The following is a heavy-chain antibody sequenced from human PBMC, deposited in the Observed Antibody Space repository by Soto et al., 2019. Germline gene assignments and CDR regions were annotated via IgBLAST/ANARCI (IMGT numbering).Heavy chain of an antibody. Sequence: PGGSLRLSXAASGFTFGNAWMRWVRQAPGKRIEWVGLMKSKTDGGTTDYAAPVKVRFTISRDDSTNTLYLQINSLKTECTAGYYCTTHPCITIFGVAVSAAAFDIWGQGTMVTVSS. CDR3: TTHPCITIFGVAVSAAAFDI. V-gene: IGHV3-15*01. CDR2: MKSKTDGGTT. CDR1: GFTFGNAW. J-gene: IGHJ3*02. D-gene: IGHD3-3*01.